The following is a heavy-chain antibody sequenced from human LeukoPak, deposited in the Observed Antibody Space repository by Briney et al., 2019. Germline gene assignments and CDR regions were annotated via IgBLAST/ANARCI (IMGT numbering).Heavy chain of an antibody. CDR1: GFTFYDYG. CDR3: ARGSYYDWYYSMDV. D-gene: IGHD3-22*01. Sequence: GGSLRLSCAASGFTFYDYGMSWVRQAPGKGLEWVSGINWNGGSTGYADSVKGRFTISRDNAKNSLYLQMKSLRAEDTALYYCARGSYYDWYYSMDVWGKGTTVTVSS. CDR2: INWNGGST. J-gene: IGHJ6*03. V-gene: IGHV3-20*04.